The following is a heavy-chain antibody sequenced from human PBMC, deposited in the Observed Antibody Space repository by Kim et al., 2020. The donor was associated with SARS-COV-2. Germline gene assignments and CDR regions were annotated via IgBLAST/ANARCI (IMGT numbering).Heavy chain of an antibody. Sequence: SETLSLTCTVSGGSISSSSYYWGWIRQPPGKGLEWIGSIYYSGSTYYNPSLKSRVTISVDTSKNQFSLKLSSVTAADTAVYYCARRDSSGWYGPNYFDYWGQGTLVTVSS. D-gene: IGHD6-19*01. CDR2: IYYSGST. CDR1: GGSISSSSYY. CDR3: ARRDSSGWYGPNYFDY. J-gene: IGHJ4*02. V-gene: IGHV4-39*01.